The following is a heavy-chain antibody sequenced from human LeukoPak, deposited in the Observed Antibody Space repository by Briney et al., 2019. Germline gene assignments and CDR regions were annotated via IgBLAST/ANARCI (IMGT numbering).Heavy chain of an antibody. V-gene: IGHV1-8*01. D-gene: IGHD2-2*01. CDR3: ARRHCSSTSCQGWFDP. CDR1: GYTFTSYG. CDR2: MNPNSGNT. Sequence: GASVKVSCKASGYTFTSYGINWVRQATGQGLEWMGWMNPNSGNTGYAQKFQGRVTMTRNTSISTAYMELSSLRSEDTAVYYCARRHCSSTSCQGWFDPWGQGTLVTVSS. J-gene: IGHJ5*02.